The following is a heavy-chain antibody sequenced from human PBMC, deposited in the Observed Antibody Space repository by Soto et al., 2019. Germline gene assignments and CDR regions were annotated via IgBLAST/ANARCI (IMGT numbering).Heavy chain of an antibody. J-gene: IGHJ4*02. Sequence: GGSLRLSCAASGFTFSDYYMSWIRQAPGKGLEWVSYISSSGSTIYYADSVKGRFTISRDNAKNSLYLQMNSLRAEDTAVYYCARDFAPPYDYGDPRGFDYWGQGTLVTVSS. CDR3: ARDFAPPYDYGDPRGFDY. V-gene: IGHV3-11*01. D-gene: IGHD4-17*01. CDR1: GFTFSDYY. CDR2: ISSSGSTI.